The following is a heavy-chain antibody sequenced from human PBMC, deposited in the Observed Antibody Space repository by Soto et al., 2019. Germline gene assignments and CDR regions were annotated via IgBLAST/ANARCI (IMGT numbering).Heavy chain of an antibody. D-gene: IGHD4-17*01. CDR3: ARALDYGDYFDY. CDR1: GFTFSSYD. V-gene: IGHV3-13*01. Sequence: PGGSLRLSCAASGFTFSSYDMRWVRQATGKGLEWVSAIGTAGDTYYPGSVKGRFTISRENAKNSLYLQMNSLRAGDTAVYYCARALDYGDYFDYWGQGTLVTVSS. J-gene: IGHJ4*02. CDR2: IGTAGDT.